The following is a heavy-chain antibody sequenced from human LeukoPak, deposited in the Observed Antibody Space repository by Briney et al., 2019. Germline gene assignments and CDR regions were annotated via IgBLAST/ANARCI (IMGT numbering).Heavy chain of an antibody. D-gene: IGHD5-18*01. V-gene: IGHV3-23*01. CDR1: GFTFSSYG. CDR3: AKDATVDTAMVPFDY. Sequence: PGGSLRLSCAASGFTFSSYGMSWVRQAPGKGLEWVSAISGSGGSTYYADSVKGRFTISRDNSKNTLYLQMNSLRAEDTAVHYCAKDATVDTAMVPFDYWGQGTLVTVSS. CDR2: ISGSGGST. J-gene: IGHJ4*02.